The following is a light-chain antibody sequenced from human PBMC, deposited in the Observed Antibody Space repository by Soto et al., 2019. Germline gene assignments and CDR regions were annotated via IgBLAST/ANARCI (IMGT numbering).Light chain of an antibody. J-gene: IGLJ1*01. CDR2: DTS. CDR1: NGAVTSGHY. CDR3: LLSYNGPYV. V-gene: IGLV7-46*01. Sequence: QAVVTQEPSLTVSPGGTVTLTCGSSNGAVTSGHYPYWFQQKPGQAPRTLIYDTSNKHSWTPARFSGYLLGGKAALTLSGAQPEDEAEYYCLLSYNGPYVFGAGTKVTVL.